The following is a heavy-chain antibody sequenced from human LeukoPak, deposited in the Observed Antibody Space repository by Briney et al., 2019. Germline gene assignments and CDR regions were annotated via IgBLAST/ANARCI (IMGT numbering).Heavy chain of an antibody. V-gene: IGHV4-4*07. Sequence: SETLSLTCTVSGGSISSYYWSWIRQPPGKGLEWIGRIYTSGSTNYNPSLKSRVTMSVDTSKNQFSLKLSSVTAADTAVYYCARGVPNYVWGSYRLRGFDYWGQGTLVTVSS. D-gene: IGHD3-16*02. J-gene: IGHJ4*02. CDR3: ARGVPNYVWGSYRLRGFDY. CDR2: IYTSGST. CDR1: GGSISSYY.